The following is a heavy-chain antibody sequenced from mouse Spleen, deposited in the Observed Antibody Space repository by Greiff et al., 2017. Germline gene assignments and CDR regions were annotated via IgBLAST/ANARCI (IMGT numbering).Heavy chain of an antibody. CDR2: SRNKANDYTT. D-gene: IGHD1-1*01. Sequence: EVQRVESGGGLVQSGRSLRLSCATSGFTFSDFYMEWVRQAPGKGLEWIAASRNKANDYTTEYSASVKGRFIVSRDTSQSILYLQMNALRAEDTAIYYCARDAATTAMDYWGQGTSVTVSS. CDR3: ARDAATTAMDY. CDR1: GFTFSDFY. V-gene: IGHV7-1*01. J-gene: IGHJ4*01.